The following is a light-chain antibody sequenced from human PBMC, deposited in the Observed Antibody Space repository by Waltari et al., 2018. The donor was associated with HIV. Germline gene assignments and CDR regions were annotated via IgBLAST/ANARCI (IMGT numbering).Light chain of an antibody. J-gene: IGLJ2*01. CDR3: SSYGDSLKVL. CDR2: EVT. CDR1: SSDIGAYDF. Sequence: QSALTQPPSASGSLGQSVTISCTGSSSDIGAYDFVSWFQQHPHSAPKLLLYEVTRRPSTVSDRVSCSRSGNTAFLTVAGLQPDDEATYFCSSYGDSLKVLFGGGTNVTVL. V-gene: IGLV2-8*01.